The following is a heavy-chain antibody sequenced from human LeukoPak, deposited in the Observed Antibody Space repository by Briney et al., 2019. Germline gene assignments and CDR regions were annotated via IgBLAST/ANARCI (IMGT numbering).Heavy chain of an antibody. J-gene: IGHJ5*02. Sequence: GGSLRLSCAASGFTFSDYSMNWVRQAPGKGLEWVSSISSTSSYIYYADSVKGRFTISRDNAKNSLYLQMNSLRAEDTAVYYCARVGDWGLRYGWFDPWGQGTLVTVSS. V-gene: IGHV3-21*01. CDR1: GFTFSDYS. D-gene: IGHD4-17*01. CDR2: ISSTSSYI. CDR3: ARVGDWGLRYGWFDP.